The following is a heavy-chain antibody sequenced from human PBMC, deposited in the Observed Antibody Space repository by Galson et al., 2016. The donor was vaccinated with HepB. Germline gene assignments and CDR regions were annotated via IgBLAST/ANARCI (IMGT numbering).Heavy chain of an antibody. CDR3: ARRSPRWSTFDF. CDR1: GGSVSSSNYY. D-gene: IGHD4-23*01. V-gene: IGHV4-39*01. Sequence: SETLSLTCTVSGGSVSSSNYYWDWIRQPPGKGLEWIGRIFYSGRTYYNPSLKSRVNIFVDTSKNQFSLNLGSVTATDTAVYYCARRSPRWSTFDFWGQGTLVAVSS. CDR2: IFYSGRT. J-gene: IGHJ4*02.